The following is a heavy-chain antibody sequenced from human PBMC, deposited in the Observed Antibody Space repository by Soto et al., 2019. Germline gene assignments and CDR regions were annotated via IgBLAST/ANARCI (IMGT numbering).Heavy chain of an antibody. D-gene: IGHD3-3*01. V-gene: IGHV1-8*02. J-gene: IGHJ4*02. CDR2: INANSGNT. CDR3: ARGRPWGDFWSGYRQIYYFDY. Sequence: SSLKVSCKGAGYAFTDYAIHWVRQAPGQRLEWMGWINANSGNTKYAQKFQGRVTMTRNTSISTAYMELSSLRSEDTAVYYCARGRPWGDFWSGYRQIYYFDYWGQGTLVTVSS. CDR1: GYAFTDYA.